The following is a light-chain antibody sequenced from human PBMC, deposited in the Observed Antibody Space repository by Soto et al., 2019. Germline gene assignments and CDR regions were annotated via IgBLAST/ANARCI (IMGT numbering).Light chain of an antibody. CDR3: QSYDSSLSGSGV. CDR1: RSNIGAGYD. V-gene: IGLV1-40*01. CDR2: GNS. J-gene: IGLJ2*01. Sequence: QSVLTQPPSVSGAPGERVTISCTGRRSNIGAGYDVHWYQQLPGTAPKLLIYGNSNRPSGVPDRFSGSKSGTSASLAITGLQAEDEADYYCQSYDSSLSGSGVFGGGTKVTFL.